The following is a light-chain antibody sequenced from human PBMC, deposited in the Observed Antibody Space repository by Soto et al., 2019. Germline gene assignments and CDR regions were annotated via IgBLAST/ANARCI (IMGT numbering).Light chain of an antibody. CDR1: QSISRW. V-gene: IGKV1-5*03. Sequence: DIQMTQSPSTLSASVEDRETITCRASQSISRWLARYQQKPRKATKLLIYKASSLESGVPSRFGGSRSGTQFTLTMSMQQPDDFATDDCQQYNSDSAIGQGTKVEIK. CDR3: QQYNSDSA. CDR2: KAS. J-gene: IGKJ1*01.